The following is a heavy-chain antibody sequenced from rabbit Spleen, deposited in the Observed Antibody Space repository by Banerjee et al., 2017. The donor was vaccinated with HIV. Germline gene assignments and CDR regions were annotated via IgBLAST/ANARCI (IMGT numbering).Heavy chain of an antibody. CDR1: GVSFSSNYY. Sequence: QSLEESGGGLVQPEGSLTLTCTASGVSFSSNYYMCWVRQAPGKGLEWIACIDSGSSGFTYFATWAKGRFTISKTSSTTVTLQMTSLTAADTATYFCARDLVVAIGWNFGWWGPGTLVTVS. CDR2: IDSGSSGFT. J-gene: IGHJ4*01. V-gene: IGHV1S40*01. CDR3: ARDLVVAIGWNFGW. D-gene: IGHD3-3*01.